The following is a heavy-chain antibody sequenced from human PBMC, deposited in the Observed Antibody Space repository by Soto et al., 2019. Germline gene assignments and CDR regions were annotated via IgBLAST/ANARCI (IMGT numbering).Heavy chain of an antibody. D-gene: IGHD2-15*01. CDR2: ISGSGGST. Sequence: GGSLRLSCAASGFTFSSYAMSWVRQAPGKGLEWVSAISGSGGSTYYADSVKGRFTISRDNSKNTLYLQMNSLRAEDTAVYYCAKDPVDCSGGSCYSGFDYWGQGTLVTVSS. CDR1: GFTFSSYA. J-gene: IGHJ4*02. V-gene: IGHV3-23*01. CDR3: AKDPVDCSGGSCYSGFDY.